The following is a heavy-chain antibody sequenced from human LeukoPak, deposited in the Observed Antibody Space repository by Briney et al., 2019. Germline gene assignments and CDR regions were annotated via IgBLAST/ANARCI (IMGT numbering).Heavy chain of an antibody. CDR3: ARVDTAVAGYYYGMDV. Sequence: GGSLRLSCAASGLTVSSNYMSWVRQAPGKGLEWVSVIYSGGSTYYADSVKGRFTISRDNSKNTLYLQMDTLRAEDTAVYYCARVDTAVAGYYYGMDVWGQGTTVTVSS. V-gene: IGHV3-53*01. J-gene: IGHJ6*02. CDR2: IYSGGST. CDR1: GLTVSSNY. D-gene: IGHD5-18*01.